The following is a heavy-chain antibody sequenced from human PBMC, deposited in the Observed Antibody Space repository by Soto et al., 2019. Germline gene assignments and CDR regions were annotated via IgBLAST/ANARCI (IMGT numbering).Heavy chain of an antibody. J-gene: IGHJ4*02. CDR2: ISSSSSTI. Sequence: GGSLRLSCTASGFTFSNYWMSWVRQAPGKGLEWVSYISSSSSTIYCADSVKGRFTISRDNAKNSLYLQMNSLRAEDTAVYYCARACRGRTWGRTPNDYWGQGTLVTVSS. CDR1: GFTFSNYW. V-gene: IGHV3-48*01. D-gene: IGHD7-27*01. CDR3: ARACRGRTWGRTPNDY.